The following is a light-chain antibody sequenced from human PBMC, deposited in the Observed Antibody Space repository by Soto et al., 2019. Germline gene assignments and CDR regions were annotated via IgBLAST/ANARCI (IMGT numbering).Light chain of an antibody. CDR2: AAS. CDR1: QSISSY. V-gene: IGKV1-39*01. J-gene: IGKJ1*01. Sequence: DIQMTTSPSSLSASVGARVTITCRASQSISSYLNWYQQKPGKAPKLLIYAASSLQSGVPSRFSGSGSGTDFTLTSSSLQPEDFATYYCQQSYSTPVTFGQGTKVDIK. CDR3: QQSYSTPVT.